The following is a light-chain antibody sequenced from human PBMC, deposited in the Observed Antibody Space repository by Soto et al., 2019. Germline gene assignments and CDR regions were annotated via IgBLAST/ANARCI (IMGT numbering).Light chain of an antibody. CDR1: QSVSSSY. CDR2: GAS. V-gene: IGKV3-20*01. Sequence: EIVLTQSPGTLSLSPGERATLSCRASQSVSSSYLAWYQQKPGQAPRLLIYGASSRATGIPDRFSGSGFGTDFTLTISRLEPEDFAVYYCQQYGSSLFGGGTKV. J-gene: IGKJ4*01. CDR3: QQYGSSL.